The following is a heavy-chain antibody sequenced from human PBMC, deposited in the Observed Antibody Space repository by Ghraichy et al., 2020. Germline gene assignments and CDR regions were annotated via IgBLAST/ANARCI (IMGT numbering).Heavy chain of an antibody. D-gene: IGHD6-13*01. Sequence: SETLSLTCSVSDYSISSDSYWGWIRQPPGRGLEWIGNVYHRGSTYYNPSLKSRVTISVDTSRNQFSLKLTSVTAADTAVYYCAKVAVSSSWCAYYFVYWGQGSLVTVSS. CDR2: VYHRGST. J-gene: IGHJ4*02. V-gene: IGHV4-38-2*02. CDR3: AKVAVSSSWCAYYFVY. CDR1: DYSISSDSY.